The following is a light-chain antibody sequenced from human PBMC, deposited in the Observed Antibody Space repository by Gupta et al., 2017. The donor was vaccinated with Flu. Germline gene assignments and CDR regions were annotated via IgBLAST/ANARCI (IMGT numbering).Light chain of an antibody. CDR2: GGS. V-gene: IGKV1-39*01. CDR3: EQSYSCPWT. Sequence: DIRMTQSPSSLSASVGNRVTITCRASQGIITYVNWFQHKPGKAPKLLIYGGSSLQSGVPSRFSGSGSKTDFTLTISSLHPDDFATYYCEQSYSCPWTFGQGATVKIK. CDR1: QGIITY. J-gene: IGKJ1*01.